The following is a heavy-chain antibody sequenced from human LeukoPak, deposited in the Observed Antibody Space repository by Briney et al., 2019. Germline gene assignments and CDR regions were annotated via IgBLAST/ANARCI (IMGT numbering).Heavy chain of an antibody. J-gene: IGHJ4*02. CDR1: GYTFTSYG. V-gene: IGHV1-18*01. D-gene: IGHD3-10*01. CDR2: ISAYNGNT. CDR3: ARVISWSYGVFGGRFDY. Sequence: ASEKVSCKASGYTFTSYGISWVRQAPGQGLEWMGWISAYNGNTNYAQKLQGRVTMTTDTSTSTAYMELRSLRSDDTAVYYCARVISWSYGVFGGRFDYWGQGTLVTVSS.